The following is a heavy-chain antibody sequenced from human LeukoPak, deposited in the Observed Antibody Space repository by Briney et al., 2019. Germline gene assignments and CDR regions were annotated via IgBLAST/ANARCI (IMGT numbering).Heavy chain of an antibody. D-gene: IGHD6-19*01. CDR3: AKDQIGWAPGYVSGPLDQ. CDR1: GFSFTMYG. Sequence: GGSLRLSCAASGFSFTMYGIHWVRQAPGKGLEWVAVISTDGNNEYYANSVKGRFTISRDNSKNTVYLQMTSLRTEDTAVYYCAKDQIGWAPGYVSGPLDQWGQGTLVTVSS. CDR2: ISTDGNNE. V-gene: IGHV3-30*18. J-gene: IGHJ4*02.